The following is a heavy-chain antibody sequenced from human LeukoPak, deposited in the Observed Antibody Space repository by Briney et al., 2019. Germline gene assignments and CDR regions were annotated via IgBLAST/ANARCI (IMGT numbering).Heavy chain of an antibody. J-gene: IGHJ4*02. CDR3: AKSRDGYNLPLAH. V-gene: IGHV3-30-3*02. CDR2: ISYDGSNK. D-gene: IGHD5-24*01. Sequence: QPGRSLRLSCAASGFTFSSYAMHWVRQAPGKGLEWVAVISYDGSNKYYADSVKGRFTISRDNSKNTLYLQMNSLRAEDTAVYYCAKSRDGYNLPLAHWGQGTLVTVSS. CDR1: GFTFSSYA.